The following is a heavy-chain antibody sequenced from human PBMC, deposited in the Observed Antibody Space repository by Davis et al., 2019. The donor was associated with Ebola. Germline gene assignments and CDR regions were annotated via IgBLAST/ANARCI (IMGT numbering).Heavy chain of an antibody. D-gene: IGHD5-18*01. CDR3: AKGYSYDH. V-gene: IGHV3-23*01. CDR2: VTGSGGTT. CDR1: GFTFSSYA. Sequence: GESLKISCAASGFTFSSYAMSWVRQAPGKGLEWVSAVTGSGGTTYYADSVKGRFTISRDNSKNTLYLQMNSLRAEDTAVYYCAKGYSYDHWGQGTLVTVSS. J-gene: IGHJ4*02.